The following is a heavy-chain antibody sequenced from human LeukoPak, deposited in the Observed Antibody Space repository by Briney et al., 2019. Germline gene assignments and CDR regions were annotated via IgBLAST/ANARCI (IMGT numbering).Heavy chain of an antibody. J-gene: IGHJ4*02. CDR2: ISGGGGST. Sequence: GSLRLSCATSGFTFSSYAMSWVRQAPGKGLEWVSTISGGGGSTWYADSVKGRFTISRDNSKNTLYLQLSSLRADDPAVYYCATYVRGDFDYWGQGTLVTVSS. CDR1: GFTFSSYA. CDR3: ATYVRGDFDY. D-gene: IGHD3-10*02. V-gene: IGHV3-23*01.